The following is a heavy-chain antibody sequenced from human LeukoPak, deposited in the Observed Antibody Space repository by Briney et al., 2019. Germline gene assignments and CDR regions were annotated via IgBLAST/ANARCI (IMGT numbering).Heavy chain of an antibody. V-gene: IGHV3-30*04. CDR2: ISYDGSNK. CDR1: GFTFSSYA. CDR3: ARGYCSGGSCYRATTTSKNWFDP. Sequence: GGSLRLSCAASGFTFSSYAMHWVRQAPGKGLEWVAVISYDGSNKYYADSVKGRLTISRDNSKNTLYLQMNSLRAEDTAVYYCARGYCSGGSCYRATTTSKNWFDPWGQGTLVTVSS. D-gene: IGHD2-15*01. J-gene: IGHJ5*02.